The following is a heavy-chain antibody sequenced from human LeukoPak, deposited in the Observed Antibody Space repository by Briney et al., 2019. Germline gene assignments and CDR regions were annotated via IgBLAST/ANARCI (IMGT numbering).Heavy chain of an antibody. J-gene: IGHJ4*02. V-gene: IGHV3-48*02. CDR1: GFTFSSYS. CDR2: ISSSSSTI. CDR3: ARVCGIAAAGGEIEY. D-gene: IGHD6-13*01. Sequence: GGSLRLSCAASGFTFSSYSMNWGRQAPGQGLEWVSYISSSSSTIYYADSVKGRFTISRDNAKNSLYPQMSSLRDEDTAVYYCARVCGIAAAGGEIEYWGQGTLVTVSS.